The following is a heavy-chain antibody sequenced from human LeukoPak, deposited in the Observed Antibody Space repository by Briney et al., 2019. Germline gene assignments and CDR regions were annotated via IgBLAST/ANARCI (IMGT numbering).Heavy chain of an antibody. CDR2: IYYSGST. Sequence: SETLSPTCTVSGGSISSYYWSWIRQPPGKGLEWIGYIYYSGSTNYNPSLKSRVTISVDTSKNQFSLKLSSVTAADTAVYYCARIFRQQLDRWYFDYWGQGTLVTVSS. D-gene: IGHD6-13*01. V-gene: IGHV4-59*01. CDR3: ARIFRQQLDRWYFDY. J-gene: IGHJ4*02. CDR1: GGSISSYY.